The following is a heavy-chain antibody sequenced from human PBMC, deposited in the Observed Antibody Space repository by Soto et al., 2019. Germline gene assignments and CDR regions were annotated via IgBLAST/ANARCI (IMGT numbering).Heavy chain of an antibody. CDR2: TYYRSKWYN. D-gene: IGHD6-19*01. V-gene: IGHV6-1*01. CDR1: GDSVSSNSAA. Sequence: PSQTLSLTCAISGDSVSSNSAAWNWIRQSPSRGLEWLGRTYYRSKWYNDYAVSVKSRITINPDTSKNQFSLQLNSVTPEDTAVYYCARGFLAVAPWWGEGMDVWGQGTTVTVSS. J-gene: IGHJ6*02. CDR3: ARGFLAVAPWWGEGMDV.